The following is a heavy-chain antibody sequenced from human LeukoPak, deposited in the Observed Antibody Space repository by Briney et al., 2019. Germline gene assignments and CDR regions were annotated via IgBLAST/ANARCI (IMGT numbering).Heavy chain of an antibody. Sequence: GGSLRLSCAASGFTFDDYGMSWVRQAPGKGLECVSGVNWNGGSTGYADSVKGRFTISRDNAKNSLYLQMNSLRAEDTALYYCASLADYYDSSGPPGGAFDIWGQGTMVTVSS. V-gene: IGHV3-20*04. CDR1: GFTFDDYG. D-gene: IGHD3-22*01. CDR3: ASLADYYDSSGPPGGAFDI. J-gene: IGHJ3*02. CDR2: VNWNGGST.